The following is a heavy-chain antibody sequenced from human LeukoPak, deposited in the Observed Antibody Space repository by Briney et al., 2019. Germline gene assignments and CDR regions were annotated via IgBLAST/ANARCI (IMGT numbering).Heavy chain of an antibody. Sequence: GGSLRLSCAASGFTFRSYGMHWVRQAPGKGLEWVAFIRYDGSNKYYADSVKGRFTISRDNSKNTLYLQMNSLRAEDTAVYYCAKDLNRLRLGELSLYFDYWGQGTLVTVSS. CDR2: IRYDGSNK. CDR3: AKDLNRLRLGELSLYFDY. D-gene: IGHD3-16*02. CDR1: GFTFRSYG. V-gene: IGHV3-30*02. J-gene: IGHJ4*02.